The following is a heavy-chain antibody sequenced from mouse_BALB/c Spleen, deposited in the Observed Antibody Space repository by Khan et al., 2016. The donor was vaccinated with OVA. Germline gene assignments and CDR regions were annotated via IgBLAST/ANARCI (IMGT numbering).Heavy chain of an antibody. V-gene: IGHV14-3*02. Sequence: VQLKQSGAELVKPGASVKLSCTASGFNIKDTYMHWVKQRPEQGLEWIGRIDPANGNTKYDPKFQGKATITADTSSNTAYLQLSSLTSEDTAVYYCARADYGNSPYWGQGTLVTVSA. CDR3: ARADYGNSPY. CDR2: IDPANGNT. D-gene: IGHD2-1*01. J-gene: IGHJ3*01. CDR1: GFNIKDTY.